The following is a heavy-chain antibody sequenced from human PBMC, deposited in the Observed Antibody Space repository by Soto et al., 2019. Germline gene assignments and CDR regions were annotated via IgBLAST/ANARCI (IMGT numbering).Heavy chain of an antibody. CDR2: IDPSDSYT. V-gene: IGHV5-10-1*01. D-gene: IGHD6-13*01. Sequence: GESLNISCKGSGYSFTSYWISWVRQMPGKGLEWMGRIDPSDSYTNYSPSFQGHVTISADKSISTAYLQWSSLKASDTAMYYCARQNGYSSSLYRTVRNYYYGMDVWGQGTTVTVSS. CDR3: ARQNGYSSSLYRTVRNYYYGMDV. J-gene: IGHJ6*02. CDR1: GYSFTSYW.